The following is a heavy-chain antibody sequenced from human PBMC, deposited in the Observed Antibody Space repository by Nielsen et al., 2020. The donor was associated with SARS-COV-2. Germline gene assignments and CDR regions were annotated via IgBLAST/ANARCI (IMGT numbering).Heavy chain of an antibody. J-gene: IGHJ6*03. CDR1: GFTLRPYT. CDR2: IRSKANSYAT. Sequence: GGSLRLSCAASGFTLRPYTMHWVRQASGKGLEWVGRIRSKANSYATAYAASVKGRFTISRDDSKNTAYLQMNSLKTEDTAVYYCTSVWFGNARYMDVWGKGTTVTVSS. V-gene: IGHV3-73*01. CDR3: TSVWFGNARYMDV. D-gene: IGHD3-10*01.